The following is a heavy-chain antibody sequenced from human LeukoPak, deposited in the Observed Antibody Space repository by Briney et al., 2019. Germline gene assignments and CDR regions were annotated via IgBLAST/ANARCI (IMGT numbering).Heavy chain of an antibody. CDR2: IYYSGST. J-gene: IGHJ5*02. CDR1: GGSINGYY. CDR3: ARAPPYYDSSGTENWFDP. Sequence: SETLSLTCNVSGGSINGYYWSWIRQHPGKGLEWIGYIYYSGSTYYNPSLKSRVTISVDTSKNQFSLKLSSVTAADTAVYYCARAPPYYDSSGTENWFDPWGQGTLVTVSS. D-gene: IGHD3-22*01. V-gene: IGHV4-31*03.